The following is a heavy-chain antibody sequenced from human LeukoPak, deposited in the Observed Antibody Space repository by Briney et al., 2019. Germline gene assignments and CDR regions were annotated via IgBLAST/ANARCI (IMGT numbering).Heavy chain of an antibody. CDR1: GFTFNTHA. D-gene: IGHD3-22*01. V-gene: IGHV3-48*02. Sequence: GESLRLSCAASGFTFNTHAMNWVRQAPGKGLEWVAYISGSSNTIYYADSVKGRFTISRDNVKDSLYLQMNSLRDEDTAVYYCARVSPRGYYDSPGYMTWFDPWGQGTLVTVSS. J-gene: IGHJ5*02. CDR2: ISGSSNTI. CDR3: ARVSPRGYYDSPGYMTWFDP.